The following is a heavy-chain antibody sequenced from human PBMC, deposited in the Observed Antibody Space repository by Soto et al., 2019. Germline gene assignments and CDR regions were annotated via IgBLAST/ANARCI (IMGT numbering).Heavy chain of an antibody. Sequence: SETLSLTCTVSGGSISSSSYYWGWIRQPPGKGLEWIGSIYYSGSTNYNPSLKSRVTISVDTSKNQFSLKLSSVTAADTAVYYCARDNWVGYDSSGPTDYFDYWGQGTLVTVSS. J-gene: IGHJ4*02. CDR2: IYYSGST. V-gene: IGHV4-39*07. D-gene: IGHD3-22*01. CDR3: ARDNWVGYDSSGPTDYFDY. CDR1: GGSISSSSYY.